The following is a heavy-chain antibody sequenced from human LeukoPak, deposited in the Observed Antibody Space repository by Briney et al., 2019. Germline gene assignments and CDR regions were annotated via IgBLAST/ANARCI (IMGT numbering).Heavy chain of an antibody. D-gene: IGHD6-19*01. CDR2: IYSGGST. CDR3: ARGSGTAVAEGFAY. CDR1: GFTVSSNY. Sequence: PGGSLRLSCAASGFTVSSNYMSWVRQAPGKGLEWVSVIYSGGSTYYADPVKGRFTISRDNSKNTLYLQMNSLRADDTAIYYCARGSGTAVAEGFAYWGQGTLVTVSS. J-gene: IGHJ4*02. V-gene: IGHV3-53*01.